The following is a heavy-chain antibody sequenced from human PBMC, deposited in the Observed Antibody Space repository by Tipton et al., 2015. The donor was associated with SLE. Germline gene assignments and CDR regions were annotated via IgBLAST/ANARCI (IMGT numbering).Heavy chain of an antibody. CDR3: ARAGYSGSRGDAFDI. CDR2: INPSGGST. Sequence: QSGAEVKKPGASVKVSCKASGYTFTSYYMHWVRQAPGQGLEWMGIINPSGGSTSYAQKFQGRVTMTRDTSTSTVYMELSSLRSEDTAVYYCARAGYSGSRGDAFDIWGQGTMVTVSS. J-gene: IGHJ3*02. V-gene: IGHV1-46*01. CDR1: GYTFTSYY. D-gene: IGHD1-26*01.